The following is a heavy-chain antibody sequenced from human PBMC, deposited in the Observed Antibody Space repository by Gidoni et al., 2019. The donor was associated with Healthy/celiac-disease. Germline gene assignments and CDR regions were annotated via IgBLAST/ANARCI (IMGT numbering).Heavy chain of an antibody. D-gene: IGHD6-6*01. CDR3: ARDQGSSWLGAYYYYGMDV. CDR1: GGSISSGGYY. Sequence: QVQLQESGPGLVKPSQTLSFTCTVSGGSISSGGYYWSWIRQHPGKGLEWIGYIYYSGSTYYNPSLKSRVTISVDTSKNQFSLKLSSVTAADTAVYYCARDQGSSWLGAYYYYGMDVWGQGTTVTVSS. J-gene: IGHJ6*02. CDR2: IYYSGST. V-gene: IGHV4-31*03.